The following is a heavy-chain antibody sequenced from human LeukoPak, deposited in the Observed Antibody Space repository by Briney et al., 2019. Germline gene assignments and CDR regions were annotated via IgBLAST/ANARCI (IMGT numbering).Heavy chain of an antibody. D-gene: IGHD3-9*01. CDR1: GLTFKNAW. CDR2: IKSQTDGGTT. J-gene: IGHJ4*02. Sequence: PGGSLRLSCVASGLTFKNAWMGWVRQAPGKGLEWVGRIKSQTDGGTTDYAAPVKGRFSISRDDSKDTVFVQMNRLKTEDTGVYYCTKQDDILTGYPFDNWGQGTLVTVAS. CDR3: TKQDDILTGYPFDN. V-gene: IGHV3-15*01.